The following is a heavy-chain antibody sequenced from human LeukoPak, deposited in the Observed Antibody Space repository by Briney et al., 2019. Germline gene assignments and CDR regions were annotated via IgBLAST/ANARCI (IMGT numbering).Heavy chain of an antibody. CDR3: ARDTDDFQGLDI. D-gene: IGHD3-3*01. V-gene: IGHV3-15*01. CDR2: IKSKSAGGKT. J-gene: IGHJ3*02. Sequence: GGSLRLSCAASGFTFSNAWMSWVRQAPGKGLEWVGRIKSKSAGGKTDYAAPMKGRFTISRDDSKNTLYLQMNSLRAEDTAVYYCARDTDDFQGLDIWGQGTRVTVSS. CDR1: GFTFSNAW.